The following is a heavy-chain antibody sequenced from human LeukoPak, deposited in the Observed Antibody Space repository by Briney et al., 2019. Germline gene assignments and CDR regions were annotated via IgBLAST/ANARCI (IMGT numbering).Heavy chain of an antibody. CDR1: GFTFGDYA. Sequence: GSLRLSCTASGFTFGDYAMSWVRQAPGKGLEWVGFIRSKAYGGTTEYAASVKGRFTISRDDSKSIAYLQMSSLKTEDTAVYYCTREAAAGKRYYYMDVWGKGTTVTVSS. CDR2: IRSKAYGGTT. V-gene: IGHV3-49*04. CDR3: TREAAAGKRYYYMDV. D-gene: IGHD6-13*01. J-gene: IGHJ6*03.